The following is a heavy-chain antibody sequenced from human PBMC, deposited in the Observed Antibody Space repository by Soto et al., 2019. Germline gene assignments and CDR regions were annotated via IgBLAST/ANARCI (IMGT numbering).Heavy chain of an antibody. V-gene: IGHV3-30-3*01. CDR1: GFTFSSYA. D-gene: IGHD2-15*01. CDR3: ASLVSRWYVDY. CDR2: ISYDGSNK. J-gene: IGHJ4*02. Sequence: GGSLRLSCAASGFTFSSYAMHWVRQAPGKGLEWVAVISYDGSNKYYADSVKGRFTISRDNSKNTLYLQMNSLRAEDTAVYYCASLVSRWYVDYWGQGTLVTVSS.